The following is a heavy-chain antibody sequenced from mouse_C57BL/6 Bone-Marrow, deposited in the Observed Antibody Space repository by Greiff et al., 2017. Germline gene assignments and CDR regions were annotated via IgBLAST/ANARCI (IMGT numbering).Heavy chain of an antibody. J-gene: IGHJ3*01. V-gene: IGHV1-72*01. D-gene: IGHD1-1*01. CDR1: GYTFTSYW. Sequence: QVQLQQPGAELVKPGASVKLSCKASGYTFTSYWMHWVKQRPGRGLEWIGRIDPNSGGTKYNEKFKSKATLTVDKPSSTAYMQLSSLTSEDSAVYYCARKKGPGSSFRHRGWFAYWGQGTLVTVSA. CDR3: ARKKGPGSSFRHRGWFAY. CDR2: IDPNSGGT.